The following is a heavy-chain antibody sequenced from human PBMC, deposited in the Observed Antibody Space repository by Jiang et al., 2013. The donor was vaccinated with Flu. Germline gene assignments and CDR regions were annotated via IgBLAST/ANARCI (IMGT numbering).Heavy chain of an antibody. D-gene: IGHD4-17*01. CDR3: ARVGRGPYGDPTHYFDY. J-gene: IGHJ4*02. V-gene: IGHV4-34*01. Sequence: NPSLKSRVTISVDTSKNQFSLKLSSVTAADTAVYYCARVGRGPYGDPTHYFDYWGQGTLVTVSS.